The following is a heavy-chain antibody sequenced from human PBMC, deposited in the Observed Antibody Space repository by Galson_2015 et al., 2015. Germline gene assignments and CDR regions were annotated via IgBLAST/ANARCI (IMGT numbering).Heavy chain of an antibody. Sequence: PALVKPTQTLTLTCTFSGFSLSTSGVGVGWIRQPPGKALEWLALIYWDDGKRYSPSLKSRLTITKDTSKNQVVLTMTNMDPVDTATYYCAHSDCSSTSCYKGYYFDYWGQGTLVTVSS. J-gene: IGHJ4*02. V-gene: IGHV2-5*02. CDR3: AHSDCSSTSCYKGYYFDY. CDR1: GFSLSTSGVG. D-gene: IGHD2-2*01. CDR2: IYWDDGK.